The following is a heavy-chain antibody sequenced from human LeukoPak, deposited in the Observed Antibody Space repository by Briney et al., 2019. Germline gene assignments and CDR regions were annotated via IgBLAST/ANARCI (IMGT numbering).Heavy chain of an antibody. CDR1: GYTFTSYY. CDR2: INPSGGST. J-gene: IGHJ4*02. CDR3: ARDERIFGVVIPPSGFDY. D-gene: IGHD3-3*01. Sequence: ASVKVSCKASGYTFTSYYMHWVRQAPGQGLEWMGIINPSGGSTSYAQKFQGRVTMTRDTSTSTVYMELSSLRSEDTAVYYCARDERIFGVVIPPSGFDYWGQGTLVTVSS. V-gene: IGHV1-46*01.